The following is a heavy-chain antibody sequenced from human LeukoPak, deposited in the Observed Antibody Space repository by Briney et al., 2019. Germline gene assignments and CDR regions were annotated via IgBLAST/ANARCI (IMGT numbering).Heavy chain of an antibody. Sequence: ASVKASCKASGYTFTSYAMNWVRQAPGQGLEGMGWINTNTGNPTYAQGFTGRFVFSLDTSVSTAYLQISSLKAEDTAVYYCAREGGSGESPGWYFDLWGRGTLVTVSS. V-gene: IGHV7-4-1*02. CDR2: INTNTGNP. D-gene: IGHD6-19*01. CDR1: GYTFTSYA. J-gene: IGHJ2*01. CDR3: AREGGSGESPGWYFDL.